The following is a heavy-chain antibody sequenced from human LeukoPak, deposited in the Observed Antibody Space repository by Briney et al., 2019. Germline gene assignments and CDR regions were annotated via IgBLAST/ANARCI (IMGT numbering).Heavy chain of an antibody. Sequence: GGALSLSFAAAGFTFINYAMSWVRPAPGKGLEWVSTISTTVTSTYYSDSVKGRFTISRDNSKNTLFLQMNSLRVQDTAVYYCGKRGSKALYYFDYWGQGTLVTVSS. D-gene: IGHD2-2*01. V-gene: IGHV3-23*01. CDR3: GKRGSKALYYFDY. CDR1: GFTFINYA. J-gene: IGHJ4*02. CDR2: ISTTVTST.